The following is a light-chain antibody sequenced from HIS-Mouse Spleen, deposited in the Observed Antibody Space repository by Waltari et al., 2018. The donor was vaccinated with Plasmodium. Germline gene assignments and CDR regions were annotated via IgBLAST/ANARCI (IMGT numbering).Light chain of an antibody. V-gene: IGLV3-27*01. CDR3: YSAADNNRV. J-gene: IGLJ3*02. CDR1: VLANTY. CDR2: KDS. Sequence: SYELTQPSSVSVSPGQTARITCSGAVLANTYSRWFQQKPGQAPVLVIYKDSERPSGIPERFSGSSSGTTVTLTISGAQVEDEADYYCYSAADNNRVFGGGTKLTVL.